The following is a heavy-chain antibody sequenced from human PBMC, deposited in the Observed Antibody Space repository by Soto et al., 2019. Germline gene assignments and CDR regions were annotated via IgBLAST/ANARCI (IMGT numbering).Heavy chain of an antibody. Sequence: EVQLVESGGGLVKPGGSLRLSCISSGFTFRTYTMNWVRQAPGKGLEWVSGIRGFSPYTFYAESVRGRFAISRDNAKNSLYLQMNSLRAEDTAVYYCARDRGYDAHDYYYNAMDVLGQGTTVTVSS. CDR2: IRGFSPYT. D-gene: IGHD2-15*01. J-gene: IGHJ6*02. CDR3: ARDRGYDAHDYYYNAMDV. V-gene: IGHV3-21*01. CDR1: GFTFRTYT.